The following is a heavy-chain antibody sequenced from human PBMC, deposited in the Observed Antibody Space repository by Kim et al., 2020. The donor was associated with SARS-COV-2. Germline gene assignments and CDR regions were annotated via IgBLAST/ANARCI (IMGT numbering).Heavy chain of an antibody. CDR3: TRVPGTTLAFWDAFVI. D-gene: IGHD1-1*01. J-gene: IGHJ3*02. V-gene: IGHV3-73*01. CDR1: GFTFSDSA. Sequence: GGSLRLSCGDSGFTFSDSAMNWVRRASGKGLEWVCRIRSKVKGYATAFSASVRGRFTISRDDSRNKAYLQMNSLKTEDPAVYYCTRVPGTTLAFWDAFVIWCPGTIVALSS. CDR2: IRSKVKGYAT.